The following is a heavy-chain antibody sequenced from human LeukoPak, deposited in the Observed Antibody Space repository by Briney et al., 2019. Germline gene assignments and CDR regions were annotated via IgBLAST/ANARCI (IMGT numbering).Heavy chain of an antibody. V-gene: IGHV4-59*11. CDR2: IFYGSP. D-gene: IGHD3-3*01. Sequence: SETLSLTCTVSGASISSHYWSWIRQPPGKGLEWIGYIFYGSPHYNPSLKSRVTILADTSKSQLSLRLTSVTAADTAVYYCARVGSTVGITGMDVWGKGTTVTVSS. CDR3: ARVGSTVGITGMDV. CDR1: GASISSHY. J-gene: IGHJ6*04.